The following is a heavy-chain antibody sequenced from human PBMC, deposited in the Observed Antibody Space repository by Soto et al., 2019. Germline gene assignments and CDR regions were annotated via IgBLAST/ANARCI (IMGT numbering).Heavy chain of an antibody. Sequence: SETLSLTCAGSGVSINSYYWSWIRQPPGKALEWIGYIYYSGTTNYNPSLKSRVTISVDTSKNQFSLRLSSVTAADTAVYYCVRDGGRYAITAYDVLGTGTLVTVSS. V-gene: IGHV4-59*01. CDR1: GVSINSYY. CDR3: VRDGGRYAITAYDV. D-gene: IGHD1-26*01. J-gene: IGHJ3*01. CDR2: IYYSGTT.